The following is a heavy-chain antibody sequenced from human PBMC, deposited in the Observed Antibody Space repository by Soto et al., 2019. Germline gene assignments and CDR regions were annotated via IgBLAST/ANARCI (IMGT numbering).Heavy chain of an antibody. D-gene: IGHD6-19*01. CDR2: ISYDGSNK. CDR1: GFSFSSYG. J-gene: IGHJ4*02. V-gene: IGHV3-30*03. CDR3: AGGWYFFDY. Sequence: QVQLVESGGGVVQPGRSLRLSCAASGFSFSSYGMHWVRQAPGKGPEWVAGISYDGSNKYYADSVKGRFIISRDNSKNTLYLQMNSLRAEGTAAYYCAGGWYFFDYWGQGTLVTVSS.